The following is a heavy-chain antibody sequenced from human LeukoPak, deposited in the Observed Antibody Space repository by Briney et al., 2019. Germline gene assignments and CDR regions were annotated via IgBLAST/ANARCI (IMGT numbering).Heavy chain of an antibody. J-gene: IGHJ4*02. D-gene: IGHD2-21*01. Sequence: PGGSLRLSWAASGFTFSSNYMSGVRQAPGKGLEWVSVIYSGGRTDYADSVKGRFTISRDNGADSVYLEMNSLRAEDTAVYFCARLQGDYTTYDYWGQGTLVTVSS. V-gene: IGHV3-53*01. CDR3: ARLQGDYTTYDY. CDR2: IYSGGRT. CDR1: GFTFSSNY.